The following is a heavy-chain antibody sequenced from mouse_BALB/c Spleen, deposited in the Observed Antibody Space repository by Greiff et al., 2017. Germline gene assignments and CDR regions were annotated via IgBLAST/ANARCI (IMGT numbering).Heavy chain of an antibody. J-gene: IGHJ2*01. CDR1: GFSLTGYG. V-gene: IGHV2-6-7*01. CDR2: IWGDGST. D-gene: IGHD1-1*01. CDR3: ARARYYGSSYYFDY. Sequence: VMLVESGPGLVAPSQSLSITCTVSGFSLTGYGVNWVRQPPGKGLEWLGMIWGDGSTDYNSALKSRLSISKDNSKSQVFLKMNSLQTDDTARYYCARARYYGSSYYFDYWGQGTTLTVSS.